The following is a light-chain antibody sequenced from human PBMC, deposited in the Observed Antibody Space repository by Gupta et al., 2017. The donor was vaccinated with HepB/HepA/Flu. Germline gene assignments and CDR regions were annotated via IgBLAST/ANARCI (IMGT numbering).Light chain of an antibody. V-gene: IGKV1-12*01. CDR3: QQANSFPLT. J-gene: IGKJ4*01. CDR2: AAS. CDR1: QSVTSW. Sequence: DIQMTQSPSSVSASVGDRVTITCRASQSVTSWLAWYQQKPGQAPKLPLYAASSLQTGVPSRFSGSGSGTDFTLTISSLQPGDFATYFCQQANSFPLTFGGGTKVDVK.